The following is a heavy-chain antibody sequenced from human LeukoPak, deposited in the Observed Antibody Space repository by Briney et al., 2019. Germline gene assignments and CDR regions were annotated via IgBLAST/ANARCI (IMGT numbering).Heavy chain of an antibody. Sequence: ASGKVSCKASGGTFSSYAISWVRQAPGQGLEWMGGIIPIFGTANYAQKFQGRVTITTDESTSTAYMELSSLRSEDTAVYYCARHRIAANWFDPWGQGTLVTVSS. V-gene: IGHV1-69*05. CDR1: GGTFSSYA. CDR2: IIPIFGTA. D-gene: IGHD6-25*01. CDR3: ARHRIAANWFDP. J-gene: IGHJ5*02.